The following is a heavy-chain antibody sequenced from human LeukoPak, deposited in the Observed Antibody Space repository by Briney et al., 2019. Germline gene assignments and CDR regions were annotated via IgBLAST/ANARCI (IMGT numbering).Heavy chain of an antibody. CDR1: GFTFSSYS. CDR2: ISGSGGST. J-gene: IGHJ4*02. D-gene: IGHD3-22*01. CDR3: AYDSSGYSAPSYFAS. V-gene: IGHV3-23*01. Sequence: GGSLRLSCAASGFTFSSYSMSWVRQAPGKGLEWVSAISGSGGSTYYADSVKGRFTVSRDNSKNTLYLQMNSLRAEDTAVYYCAYDSSGYSAPSYFASWGQGTLVTVSS.